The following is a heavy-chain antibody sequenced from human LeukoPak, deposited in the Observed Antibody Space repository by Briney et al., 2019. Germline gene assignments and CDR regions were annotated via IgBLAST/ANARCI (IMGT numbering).Heavy chain of an antibody. D-gene: IGHD3-16*02. CDR2: ISYDGSNK. V-gene: IGHV3-30*04. J-gene: IGHJ4*02. Sequence: GGSLRLSCRGSGFTFGDHAMSWVRQAPGKGLEWVAVISYDGSNKYYADSVKGRFTISRDNSKNTLYLQMNSLRAEDTAVYYCARDSLWSLDCWGQGTLVTVSS. CDR3: ARDSLWSLDC. CDR1: GFTFGDHA.